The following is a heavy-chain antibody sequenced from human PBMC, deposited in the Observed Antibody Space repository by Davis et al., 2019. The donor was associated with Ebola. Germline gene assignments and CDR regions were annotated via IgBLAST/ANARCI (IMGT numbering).Heavy chain of an antibody. J-gene: IGHJ4*02. V-gene: IGHV1-18*04. CDR2: ISAYNGNT. CDR3: ARAESGYYYFDY. D-gene: IGHD3-3*01. CDR1: GYTFTSYA. Sequence: ASVKVSCKASGYTFTSYAISWVRQAPGQGLEWMGWISAYNGNTNYAQKVQGRVTMTRDTSTSTVYMELSSLRSEDTAVYYCARAESGYYYFDYWGQGTLVTVSS.